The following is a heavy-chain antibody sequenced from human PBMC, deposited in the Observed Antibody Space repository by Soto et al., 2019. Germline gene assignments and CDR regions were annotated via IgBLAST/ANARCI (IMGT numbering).Heavy chain of an antibody. CDR1: GGSFSGYY. V-gene: IGHV4-34*01. D-gene: IGHD5-12*01. Sequence: SETLSLTCAVYGGSFSGYYWSWIRQPPGKGLEWIGEINHSGSTNYNPSLKSRVTISVDTSKNQFSLKLSSVTAADTAVYYCGRLHYSGYDTNLDYWGQGTLVTVSS. CDR2: INHSGST. J-gene: IGHJ4*02. CDR3: GRLHYSGYDTNLDY.